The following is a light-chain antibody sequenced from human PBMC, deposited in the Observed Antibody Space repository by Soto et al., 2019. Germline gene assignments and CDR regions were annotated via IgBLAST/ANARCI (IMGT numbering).Light chain of an antibody. J-gene: IGKJ2*01. Sequence: EIVLTQSPGTLSLSPGERATISCRASQSVSSNYLAWYQQKPGQAPRLLIYGASSRATGIPDRFSGSGSGTDFTLIISRLEPEDFAVYYCQHYGRSAYTFGQGTTLEIK. V-gene: IGKV3-20*01. CDR1: QSVSSNY. CDR2: GAS. CDR3: QHYGRSAYT.